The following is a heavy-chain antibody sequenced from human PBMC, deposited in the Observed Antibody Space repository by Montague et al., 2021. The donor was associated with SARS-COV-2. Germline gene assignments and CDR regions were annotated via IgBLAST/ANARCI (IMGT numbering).Heavy chain of an antibody. V-gene: IGHV4-59*01. J-gene: IGHJ6*02. D-gene: IGHD2-15*01. Sequence: SETLSLTCTVAGGSISSYCWSWIRQPPGKGLEWIGYINYSGSTNYNPSLKSRVTISVDTSKNQFSLNLSSVTAADTAVYYCARNLVVHYWYGMDVWGQGTTVTVSS. CDR1: GGSISSYC. CDR2: INYSGST. CDR3: ARNLVVHYWYGMDV.